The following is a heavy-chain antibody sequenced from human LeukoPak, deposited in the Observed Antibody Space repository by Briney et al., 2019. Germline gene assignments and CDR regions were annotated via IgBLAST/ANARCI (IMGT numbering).Heavy chain of an antibody. CDR3: ARGPGSSWYRPYYYYMDV. D-gene: IGHD6-13*01. V-gene: IGHV1-8*03. J-gene: IGHJ6*03. Sequence: ASVKVSCKASGYTFTSYDINWVRQATGQGLEWMGWMNPNSGNTGYAQKFQGRVTITRNTSISTAYMELSSLRSEDTAVYYCARGPGSSWYRPYYYYMDVWGKGTTVTVSS. CDR1: GYTFTSYD. CDR2: MNPNSGNT.